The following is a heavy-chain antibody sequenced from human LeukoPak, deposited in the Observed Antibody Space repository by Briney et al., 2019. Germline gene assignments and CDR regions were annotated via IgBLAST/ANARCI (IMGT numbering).Heavy chain of an antibody. CDR2: ISSSSSYI. V-gene: IGHV3-21*01. Sequence: PGGSLRLSCAASGFTFSSYSMNWVRQAPGKGLEWVSSISSSSSYIYYADSVKGRFTISRDNAKNSLYLQMNSLRAEDTAVYYCARVGVGGATGAFDIWGQGTMVTVSS. CDR3: ARVGVGGATGAFDI. D-gene: IGHD1-26*01. CDR1: GFTFSSYS. J-gene: IGHJ3*02.